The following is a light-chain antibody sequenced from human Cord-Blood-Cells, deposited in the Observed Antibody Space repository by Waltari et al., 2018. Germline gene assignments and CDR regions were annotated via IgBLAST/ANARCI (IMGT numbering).Light chain of an antibody. J-gene: IGKJ3*01. V-gene: IGKV1-39*01. Sequence: DIQMTQSPSSLSASVGDRVTITCRESQSISSYLNWYQQKPGKAPKLRIYAASSLQSGVPSRFSGSGSGTDFTLTISSLQPEDFATYYCQQSYSTPHITFGPGTKVDIK. CDR2: AAS. CDR3: QQSYSTPHIT. CDR1: QSISSY.